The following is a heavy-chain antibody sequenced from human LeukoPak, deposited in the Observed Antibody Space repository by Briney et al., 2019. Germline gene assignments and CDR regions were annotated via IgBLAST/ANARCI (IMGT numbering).Heavy chain of an antibody. Sequence: GGSLRLSCAASGFTFSDYYMSWIRQAPGKGLDWVSYISSSGSTIYYADSVKGRFTISRDNAKNSLSLQMDSLRAEDTAVYYCARVSRDGYNLPDYWGQEPWSPSPQ. CDR2: ISSSGSTI. D-gene: IGHD5-24*01. J-gene: IGHJ4*01. CDR3: ARVSRDGYNLPDY. V-gene: IGHV3-11*01. CDR1: GFTFSDYY.